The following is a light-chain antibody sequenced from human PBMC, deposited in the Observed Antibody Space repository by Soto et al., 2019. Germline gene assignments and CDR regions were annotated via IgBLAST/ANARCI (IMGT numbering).Light chain of an antibody. Sequence: QSVLTQPASVSGSPGQSIPISCTATSSDIGGYDDVSWYQKRPGKAPKLRIYEVRYRPSGVCNRLSGSKSGNAASLTFSGLQAEDEAVYYCCSYTRTSNHYFFGSGTKVTVL. CDR3: CSYTRTSNHYF. J-gene: IGLJ1*01. CDR1: SSDIGGYDD. V-gene: IGLV2-14*01. CDR2: EVR.